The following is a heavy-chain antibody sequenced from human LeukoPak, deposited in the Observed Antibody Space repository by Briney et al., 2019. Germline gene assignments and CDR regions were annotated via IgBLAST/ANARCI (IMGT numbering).Heavy chain of an antibody. CDR2: IKQDGSEK. D-gene: IGHD6-25*01. CDR3: ASLSAPIAY. CDR1: GFTFSGYW. J-gene: IGHJ4*02. V-gene: IGHV3-7*01. Sequence: GGSLRLSCAASGFTFSGYWMSWVRQAPGKGLEWVANIKQDGSEKYYVDSVKGRFTISRDNSKNSLDLQMNSLRAEDTAVYYCASLSAPIAYWGQGTLVTVSS.